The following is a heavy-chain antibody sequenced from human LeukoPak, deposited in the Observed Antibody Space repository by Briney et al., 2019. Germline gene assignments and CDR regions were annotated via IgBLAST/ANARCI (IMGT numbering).Heavy chain of an antibody. CDR1: GFTFNTYS. Sequence: GGSLRLSCKASGFTFNTYSMNWARQAPGKGLEWVSSIDSSCGYIFYPDSVKGRFIISRDNAKDSIYLQMNSLRVEDTAVYYCLRGDRRDYWGQGTLVTVSP. J-gene: IGHJ4*02. CDR2: IDSSCGYI. CDR3: LRGDRRDY. V-gene: IGHV3-21*06.